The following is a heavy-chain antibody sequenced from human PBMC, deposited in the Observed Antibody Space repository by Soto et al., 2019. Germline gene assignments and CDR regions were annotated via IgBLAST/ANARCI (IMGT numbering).Heavy chain of an antibody. Sequence: QVQLVESGGGVVQPGRSLRLSCAASGFTFSSYGMHWVRQAPGKGLEWVAVISYDGSNKYYADSVKGRFTISRDNSKYTLYLQMNSLRAEDTAVYYCAKDVGGVYDIPPGMDVWGQGTTVTVSS. D-gene: IGHD3-9*01. J-gene: IGHJ6*02. CDR3: AKDVGGVYDIPPGMDV. V-gene: IGHV3-30*18. CDR1: GFTFSSYG. CDR2: ISYDGSNK.